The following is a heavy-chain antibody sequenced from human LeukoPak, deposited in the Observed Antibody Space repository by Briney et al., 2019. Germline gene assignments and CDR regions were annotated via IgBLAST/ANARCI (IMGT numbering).Heavy chain of an antibody. CDR1: GFTFTNYA. J-gene: IGHJ6*02. D-gene: IGHD3-3*01. CDR3: AKAQKIYGVVIIADFFYYMDV. Sequence: TGGSLRLSCAASGFTFTNYAIHWVRQAPGKGLEWVAVISYDGSKKYYKESVKGRFTISRDNSKNTLYLQMNSLTAEDTAVYYCAKAQKIYGVVIIADFFYYMDVWGQGTTVTVSS. CDR2: ISYDGSKK. V-gene: IGHV3-30*18.